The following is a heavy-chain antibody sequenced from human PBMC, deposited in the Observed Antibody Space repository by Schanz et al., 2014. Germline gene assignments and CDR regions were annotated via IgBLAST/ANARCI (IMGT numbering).Heavy chain of an antibody. Sequence: QVQLVESGGGLVKPGGSLRLSCAASGFTFSDYYMSWIRQAPGKGLEWVSYISGTTTYTNYADSVKGRFTISRDNSENTLYLQMNSLSADDTAVCYCAKGMGYCSGGTCYDYYYYGLDVWGQGTTVTVSS. CDR1: GFTFSDYY. V-gene: IGHV3-11*05. CDR3: AKGMGYCSGGTCYDYYYYGLDV. D-gene: IGHD2-15*01. CDR2: ISGTTTYT. J-gene: IGHJ6*02.